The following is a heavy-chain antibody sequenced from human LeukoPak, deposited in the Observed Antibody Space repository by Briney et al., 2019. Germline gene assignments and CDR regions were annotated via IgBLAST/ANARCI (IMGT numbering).Heavy chain of an antibody. V-gene: IGHV3-74*01. Sequence: GGSLRLSCEASGSTFSNYWMHWVRQAPGKGLMWVSQISTDGSQTFYADSVKGRFTISRDNAKNTLFLQMDSLIPEDTAVYYCVRSLRSADFWGQGTLVTVSS. CDR2: ISTDGSQT. CDR3: VRSLRSADF. J-gene: IGHJ4*02. CDR1: GSTFSNYW.